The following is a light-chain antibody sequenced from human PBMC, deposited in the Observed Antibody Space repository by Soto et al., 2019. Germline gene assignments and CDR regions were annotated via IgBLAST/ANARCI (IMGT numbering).Light chain of an antibody. CDR2: SNT. Sequence: QSVLAQPPSASGTPGQTIAISCSGGSSNIGSHTVNWYQQLPGTAPRLLIYSNTQRPSGVPDHFSGSKSGTSASLAISGLQSEYDGDYYCAAWDDSLNGVVFGGGTKVPVL. CDR3: AAWDDSLNGVV. J-gene: IGLJ2*01. CDR1: SSNIGSHT. V-gene: IGLV1-44*01.